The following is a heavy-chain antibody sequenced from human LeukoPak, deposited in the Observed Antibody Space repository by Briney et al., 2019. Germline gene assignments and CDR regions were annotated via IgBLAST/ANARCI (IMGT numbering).Heavy chain of an antibody. J-gene: IGHJ3*02. CDR2: ISNGGTT. D-gene: IGHD2-2*01. Sequence: PGGSLRLSCAASGLTVNSNYMSWVRQSPGKGLEWVSIISNGGTTFYADSVKGRFTISRDNSKNTMYLQMNNLRVEDTAVYYCARDGDTLGSSRSAFDIWGQGTPVTVSS. CDR1: GLTVNSNY. CDR3: ARDGDTLGSSRSAFDI. V-gene: IGHV3-53*01.